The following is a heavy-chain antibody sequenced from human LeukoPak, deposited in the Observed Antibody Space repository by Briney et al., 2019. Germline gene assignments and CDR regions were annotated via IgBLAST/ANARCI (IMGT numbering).Heavy chain of an antibody. CDR3: TREYYYHSSGFDY. CDR2: IRSKAYGATT. Sequence: GRSLRLSCTASGFTFGDYAMSWFRQAPGKGLQWVGYIRSKAYGATTEYAASVKGRFTISRDDSKGIAYLQMNSLKTEDTAVYYCTREYYYHSSGFDYWGQGTLVTVSS. CDR1: GFTFGDYA. V-gene: IGHV3-49*03. J-gene: IGHJ4*02. D-gene: IGHD3-22*01.